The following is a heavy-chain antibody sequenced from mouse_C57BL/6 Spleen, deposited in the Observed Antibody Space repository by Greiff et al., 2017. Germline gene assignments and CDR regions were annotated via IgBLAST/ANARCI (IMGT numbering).Heavy chain of an antibody. CDR3: ARDMDY. J-gene: IGHJ4*01. Sequence: EVKLMESGGGLVKPGGSLKLSCAASGFTFSSYAMSWVRQTPEKRLEWVATISDGGSYTYYPDNVKGRFTISRDNAKNNLYLQLSHLQSEDTAMYYCARDMDYWGQGTSVTVSS. CDR1: GFTFSSYA. V-gene: IGHV5-4*01. CDR2: ISDGGSYT.